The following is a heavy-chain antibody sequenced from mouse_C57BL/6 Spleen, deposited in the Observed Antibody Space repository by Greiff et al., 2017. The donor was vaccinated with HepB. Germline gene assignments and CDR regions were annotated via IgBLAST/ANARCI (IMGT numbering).Heavy chain of an antibody. V-gene: IGHV1-52*01. CDR3: ASFYDYDEYLDY. CDR1: GYTFTSYW. CDR2: IDPSDSET. D-gene: IGHD2-4*01. Sequence: QQPGAELVRPGSSVKLSCKASGYTFTSYWMHWVKQRPIQGLEWIGNIDPSDSETHYNQKFKDKATLTVDKSSSTAYMQLSSLTSEDSAVYYCASFYDYDEYLDYWGQGTSVTVSS. J-gene: IGHJ4*01.